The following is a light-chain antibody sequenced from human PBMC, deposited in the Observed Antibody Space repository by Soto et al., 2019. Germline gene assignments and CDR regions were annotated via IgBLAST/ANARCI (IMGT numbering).Light chain of an antibody. CDR2: GAS. CDR1: QSVSSSY. J-gene: IGKJ5*01. Sequence: EIVLTQSPGTLSLSPGERATLSCRASQSVSSSYLAWYQPKPGQAPRLLIYGASSRATGIPDRFSGSGSGTDFPLTISRLEPEDFAVYYCQQYGSSPPITCGQGTRLEIK. V-gene: IGKV3-20*01. CDR3: QQYGSSPPIT.